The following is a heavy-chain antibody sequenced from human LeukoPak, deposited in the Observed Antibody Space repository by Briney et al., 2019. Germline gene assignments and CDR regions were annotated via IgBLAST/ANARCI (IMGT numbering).Heavy chain of an antibody. CDR1: GDSVSSNSAA. CDR3: AKGAARGNWFDS. CDR2: TYYRSKWYN. J-gene: IGHJ5*01. V-gene: IGHV6-1*01. D-gene: IGHD3-10*01. Sequence: SQTLSLTYAISGDSVSSNSAAWNWIRQSPSRGLEWLGRTYYRSKWYNDYAVSVKSRITINPDTSKNQFSLQLNSVTPEDTAVHYCAKGAARGNWFDSWGQGTLVTVSS.